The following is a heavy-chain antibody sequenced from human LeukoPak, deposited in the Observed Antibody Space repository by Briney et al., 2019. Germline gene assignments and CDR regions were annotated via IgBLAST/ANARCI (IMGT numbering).Heavy chain of an antibody. D-gene: IGHD6-13*01. V-gene: IGHV1-2*06. CDR2: INPYSGGT. J-gene: IGHJ4*02. Sequence: ASVKVSCKASGYTFTGYYMHWVRQAPGQGLEWMGRINPYSGGTNYAQKFQGRVTMTRDTSISTAYMELSRLRSDDTAVYYCARVPTRIAADRDYWGQGTLVTVSS. CDR3: ARVPTRIAADRDY. CDR1: GYTFTGYY.